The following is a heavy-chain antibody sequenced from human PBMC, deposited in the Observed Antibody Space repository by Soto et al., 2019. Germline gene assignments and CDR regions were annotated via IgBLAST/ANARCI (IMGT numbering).Heavy chain of an antibody. CDR2: ISGSGGST. V-gene: IGHV3-23*01. CDR3: AKRASPDFCNYGYYHYYMYC. CDR1: GFTFSSYA. Sequence: GGSLRLSCAASGFTFSSYAMSWVRQAPGKGLEWVSAISGSGGSTYYADSVKGRFTISRDNSKNTLYLQMNSLRAEDTAVYYCAKRASPDFCNYGYYHYYMYCWGQGSTVPVSS. J-gene: IGHJ6*03. D-gene: IGHD4-4*01.